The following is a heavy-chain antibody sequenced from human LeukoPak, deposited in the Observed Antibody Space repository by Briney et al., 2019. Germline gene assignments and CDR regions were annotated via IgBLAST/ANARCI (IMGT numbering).Heavy chain of an antibody. D-gene: IGHD6-13*01. V-gene: IGHV3-21*05. CDR2: VNAESTDI. Sequence: PGGSLRLSCAASGFSFRRYAMNWVRQAPGKGLEWVAYVNAESTDILYADSVRGRFTISRDNAKNSLYLQMNSLRVEDRGVYYCARDTFEPLVIDFWGQGTLVTVSS. CDR3: ARDTFEPLVIDF. CDR1: GFSFRRYA. J-gene: IGHJ4*02.